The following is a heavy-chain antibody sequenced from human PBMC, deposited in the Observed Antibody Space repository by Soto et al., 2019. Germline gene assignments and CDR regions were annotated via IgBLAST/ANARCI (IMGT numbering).Heavy chain of an antibody. J-gene: IGHJ3*02. Sequence: PGGSLRLSCAASGFTFSSYAMSWVRQAPGKGLEWVSVISDSGGTTHYADSVKGRFTISRDNSKNTVYLQMNSLRAEDTAVYYCAKDARLQCPGVVCVFDIWGKGKMVTVSS. CDR3: AKDARLQCPGVVCVFDI. V-gene: IGHV3-23*01. CDR2: ISDSGGTT. D-gene: IGHD4-4*01. CDR1: GFTFSSYA.